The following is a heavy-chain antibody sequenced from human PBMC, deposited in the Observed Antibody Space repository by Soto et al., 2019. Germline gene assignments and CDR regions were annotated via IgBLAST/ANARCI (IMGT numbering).Heavy chain of an antibody. V-gene: IGHV4-30-4*01. J-gene: IGHJ4*02. D-gene: IGHD2-2*01. CDR3: VRYCSTTKCPFDY. Sequence: SETLSLTCTVSGGSISSGGSYWGWIRQPPGKGLEWIGYIYYSGNTYFNPSLKSRVTLSVDTSKNQFSLNLSSVTAADTVVYYCVRYCSTTKCPFDYWGQGTLVTVSS. CDR1: GGSISSGGSY. CDR2: IYYSGNT.